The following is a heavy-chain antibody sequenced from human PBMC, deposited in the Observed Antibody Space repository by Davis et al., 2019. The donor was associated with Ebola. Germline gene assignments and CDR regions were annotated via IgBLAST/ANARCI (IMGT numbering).Heavy chain of an antibody. V-gene: IGHV3-7*01. CDR1: GFTFSSYS. CDR3: ARDNEAIVVVPAAIDY. J-gene: IGHJ4*02. D-gene: IGHD2-2*01. CDR2: IKQDGSEK. Sequence: GESLKISCAASGFTFSSYSMNWVRQAPGKGLEWVANIKQDGSEKYYVDSVKGRFTISRDNAKNSLYLQMNSLRAEDTAVYYCARDNEAIVVVPAAIDYWGQGTLVTVSS.